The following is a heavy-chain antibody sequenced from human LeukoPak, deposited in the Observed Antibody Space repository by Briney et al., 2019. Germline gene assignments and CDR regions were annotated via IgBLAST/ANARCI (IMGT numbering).Heavy chain of an antibody. CDR2: IYPGDSDT. Sequence: GESLKISCKGSGYSFTSYWICLVRQMPGKGLEWMWIIYPGDSDTRYSPSFQGQVTISADKSISTAYLQWSSLKASDTAMYYCARLGGAILKVNWFDPWGQGTLVTVSS. V-gene: IGHV5-51*01. CDR3: ARLGGAILKVNWFDP. D-gene: IGHD2-15*01. J-gene: IGHJ5*02. CDR1: GYSFTSYW.